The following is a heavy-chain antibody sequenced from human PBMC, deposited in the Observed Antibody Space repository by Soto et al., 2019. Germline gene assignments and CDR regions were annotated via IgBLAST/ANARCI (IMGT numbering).Heavy chain of an antibody. CDR3: VRLGESYGYRGSYYFDY. CDR1: GYTFTNYG. J-gene: IGHJ4*02. CDR2: IGAYNGNT. D-gene: IGHD3-16*01. Sequence: QVQLVQSGAEVKKPGASVKVSCKASGYTFTNYGISWVRQAPGQGLEWVGWIGAYNGNTDYAQKFQGRVTMTADTSTSTAYMELRSLRSDDTDLYSCVRLGESYGYRGSYYFDYWGQGTLVTVSS. V-gene: IGHV1-18*01.